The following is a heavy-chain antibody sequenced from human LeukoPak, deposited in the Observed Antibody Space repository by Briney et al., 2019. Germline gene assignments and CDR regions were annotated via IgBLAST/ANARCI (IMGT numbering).Heavy chain of an antibody. CDR1: GDSVFSNSVA. J-gene: IGHJ4*02. V-gene: IGHV6-1*01. CDR3: ARGYDYGFDY. CDR2: TFYRSKWYN. D-gene: IGHD4/OR15-4a*01. Sequence: SQTLSLTCAISGDSVFSNSVAWNWIRQSPSRALEWLGRTFYRSKWYNDYAVSVKSRITINPDTSKNQFSLQLNSVTPEDTAVYYCARGYDYGFDYWGQGTLVTASS.